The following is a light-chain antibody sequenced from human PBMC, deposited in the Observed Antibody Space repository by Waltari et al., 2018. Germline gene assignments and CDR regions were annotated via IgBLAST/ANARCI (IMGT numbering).Light chain of an antibody. Sequence: TQDPALSVAMGQTVSITCQGDSLRRYYASWYHQRPGQAPLLVIYDKNSRHSGVPDRFSASSSDNTASLTITGAQAEDEAYYYCHSRDVSGVGGAFGGGTKLTVL. CDR3: HSRDVSGVGGA. CDR1: SLRRYY. V-gene: IGLV3-19*01. J-gene: IGLJ2*01. CDR2: DKN.